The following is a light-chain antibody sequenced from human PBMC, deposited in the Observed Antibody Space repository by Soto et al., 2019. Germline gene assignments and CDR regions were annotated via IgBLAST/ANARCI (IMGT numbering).Light chain of an antibody. CDR3: AAWDDSLSGSGV. Sequence: QSALTQPPSASGTPGQRVTISCSGSSSNIGTNTVNWYLELPGTAPKLLIYNNNKRPSGVPERFSGSKSGTSASLAISGLRSEDEADYYCAAWDDSLSGSGVFGTGTKVTVL. CDR1: SSNIGTNT. CDR2: NNN. V-gene: IGLV1-44*01. J-gene: IGLJ1*01.